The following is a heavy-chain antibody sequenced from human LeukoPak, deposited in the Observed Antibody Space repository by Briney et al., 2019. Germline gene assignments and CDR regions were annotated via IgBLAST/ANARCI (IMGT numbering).Heavy chain of an antibody. CDR3: ARPAYTAAYDL. CDR1: GFTFSSYA. D-gene: IGHD3-16*01. V-gene: IGHV3-7*01. CDR2: MKGDGSEK. J-gene: IGHJ3*01. Sequence: GGSLRLSCAASGFTFSSYAMHWVRQAPGKGLEWVANMKGDGSEKHYVDSVKGRFTISRDNAKSSLYLQMNSLRAEDSAVYYCARPAYTAAYDLWGQGTMVTVSS.